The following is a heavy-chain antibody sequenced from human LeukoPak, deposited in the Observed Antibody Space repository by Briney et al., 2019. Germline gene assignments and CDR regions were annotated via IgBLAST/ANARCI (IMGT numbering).Heavy chain of an antibody. CDR3: AKEHNSSWYSGMDV. Sequence: PGRSLRLSCAASGFTFDDYAMHWVRQAPGKGLEWVSGISWNSGSIGYADSVKGRFTISRDNAKNSLYLQMNSLRAEDTALYYCAKEHNSSWYSGMDVWGKGTTVTISS. CDR1: GFTFDDYA. J-gene: IGHJ6*04. V-gene: IGHV3-9*01. D-gene: IGHD6-13*01. CDR2: ISWNSGSI.